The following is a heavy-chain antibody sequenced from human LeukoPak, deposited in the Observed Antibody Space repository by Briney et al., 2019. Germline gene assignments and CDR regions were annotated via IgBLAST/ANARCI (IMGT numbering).Heavy chain of an antibody. V-gene: IGHV3-74*01. J-gene: IGHJ5*02. CDR2: INSDGSST. D-gene: IGHD4-17*01. CDR1: GFTFSTYW. Sequence: GGSLRLSCAASGFTFSTYWMHWVRQAPGKGLVWVSRINSDGSSTYYADSVKGRFSISRDNAKNTLYLQMNSLRAEDTAVYYCTRGYGDWFDPWGQGTLVTVSP. CDR3: TRGYGDWFDP.